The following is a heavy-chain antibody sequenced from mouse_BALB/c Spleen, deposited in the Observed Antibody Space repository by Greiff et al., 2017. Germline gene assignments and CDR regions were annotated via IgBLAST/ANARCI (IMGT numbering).Heavy chain of an antibody. CDR3: ARGGGLLRGDYAMDY. CDR1: GFTFSSYA. D-gene: IGHD2-3*01. J-gene: IGHJ4*01. V-gene: IGHV5-6-5*01. Sequence: EVMLVESGGGLVKPGGSLKLSCAASGFTFSSYAMSWVRQTPEKRLEWVASISSGGSTYYPDSVKGRFTISRDNARNILYLQMSSLRSEDTAMYYCARGGGLLRGDYAMDYWGQGTSVTVSS. CDR2: ISSGGST.